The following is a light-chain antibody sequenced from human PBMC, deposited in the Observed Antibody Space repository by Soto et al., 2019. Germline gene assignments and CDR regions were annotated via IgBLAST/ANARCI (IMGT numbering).Light chain of an antibody. CDR3: QHYNSYSEA. J-gene: IGKJ1*01. CDR1: RAVRNN. Sequence: EIVMTQSPATLSVSPGERATLSCRASRAVRNNLAWYQQKGGQSPRLLIYGASTRATGIPRRFSGSGSGTEFTLTINSLQSEDFATYYCQHYNSYSEAFGQGTKVELK. V-gene: IGKV3-15*01. CDR2: GAS.